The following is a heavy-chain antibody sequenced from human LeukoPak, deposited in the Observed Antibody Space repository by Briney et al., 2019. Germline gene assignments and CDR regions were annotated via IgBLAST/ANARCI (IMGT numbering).Heavy chain of an antibody. CDR1: GFTFSSYE. CDR2: ISSSGSII. CDR3: AKKEYSRGHSYWYLDL. J-gene: IGHJ2*01. Sequence: GGSLRLSCAASGFTFSSYEMNWVRQAPGKGLEWVSYISSSGSIIYYADSVKGRFTISRDNAKNSLYLQMNSLRAEDTAIYYCAKKEYSRGHSYWYLDLWGRGTLVTVSS. V-gene: IGHV3-48*03. D-gene: IGHD6-19*01.